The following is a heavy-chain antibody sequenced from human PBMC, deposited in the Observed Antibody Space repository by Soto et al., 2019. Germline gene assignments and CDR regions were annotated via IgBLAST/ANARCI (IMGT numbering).Heavy chain of an antibody. CDR1: VGTFSKYA. D-gene: IGHD3-3*01. V-gene: IGHV1-69*01. CDR3: ERNGDLSYYDYGMDV. Sequence: QVQLVQSGAEVKKSGSSVKVSCRTSVGTFSKYAISWVRQVHGQGLEWMGGITPILGATQYAQKFQGRLTITADASTTTPYMELSSMRPEDTGVSYCERNGDLSYYDYGMDVWGQGTTVTVSS. CDR2: ITPILGAT. J-gene: IGHJ6*02.